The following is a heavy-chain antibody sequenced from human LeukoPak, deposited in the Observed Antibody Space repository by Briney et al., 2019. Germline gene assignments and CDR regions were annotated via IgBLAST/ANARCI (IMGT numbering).Heavy chain of an antibody. CDR1: GFTFSRYW. V-gene: IGHV3-7*01. CDR2: IKQDGDQK. CDR3: ARFAKGYGSGDIDY. J-gene: IGHJ4*02. Sequence: PGGSLRLSCVASGFTFSRYWMSWVRQAPGKGLECVANIKQDGDQKHYVDSVRGRFIISRDNAKNSLHLQMNSLRAEDTAVYYCARFAKGYGSGDIDYWGQGTLVTVSS. D-gene: IGHD3-10*01.